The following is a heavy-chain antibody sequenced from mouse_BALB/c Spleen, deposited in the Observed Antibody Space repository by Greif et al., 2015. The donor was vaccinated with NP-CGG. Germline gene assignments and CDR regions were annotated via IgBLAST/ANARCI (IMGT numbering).Heavy chain of an antibody. Sequence: EVMLVESGGGLVQPGGSWKLSCAASGFTFSSLGMHWVRQAPEKGLEWAAYISSGSSTIYYADTVKGRFAISRDNPKNTLFLQMTRLRAEDTAMYYCARSGWDVGWYFEVWGAGTTVTVSS. CDR3: ARSGWDVGWYFEV. J-gene: IGHJ1*01. V-gene: IGHV5-17*02. D-gene: IGHD3-1*01. CDR2: ISSGSSTI. CDR1: GFTFSSLG.